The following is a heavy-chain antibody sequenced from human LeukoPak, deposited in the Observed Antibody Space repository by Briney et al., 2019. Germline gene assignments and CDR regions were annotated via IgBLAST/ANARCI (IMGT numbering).Heavy chain of an antibody. D-gene: IGHD2-15*01. Sequence: ASVKVSCKASGYTFTNYGISWVRQAPGQGLEWMGWISAYNGNTNYTQKLQGRVTMTTDTSTSTAYMELRSLRSDDTAVYYCARGVRWWSREYYYMDVWGKGTTVTVSS. V-gene: IGHV1-18*01. CDR1: GYTFTNYG. CDR3: ARGVRWWSREYYYMDV. J-gene: IGHJ6*03. CDR2: ISAYNGNT.